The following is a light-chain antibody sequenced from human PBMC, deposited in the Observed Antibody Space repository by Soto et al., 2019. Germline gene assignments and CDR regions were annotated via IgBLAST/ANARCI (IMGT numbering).Light chain of an antibody. CDR1: QSVSSSS. J-gene: IGKJ5*01. CDR3: QQYGSSLIT. Sequence: EIVLTQSPDTLSLSPGERATLSCRASQSVSSSSVAWYHQKPGQXPRLLIYATSYRATDIPVRFSGGGAGTDLTITISRLEPEDGAVYYCQQYGSSLITFGQGTRLEIK. CDR2: ATS. V-gene: IGKV3-20*01.